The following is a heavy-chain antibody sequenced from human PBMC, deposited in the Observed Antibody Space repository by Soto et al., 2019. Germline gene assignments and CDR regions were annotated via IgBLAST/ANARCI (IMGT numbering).Heavy chain of an antibody. CDR1: GDSISSGGYY. J-gene: IGHJ4*02. D-gene: IGHD1-7*01. Sequence: PSETLSLTCTVSGDSISSGGYYWSWIRQHPGKGLEWIGYIYDNGGAYYSPSLKGRVVISLDRSENQFSLRLSSVTAADTAVYYCARVKGGTTRRAFDSWGQGXLVTVYS. V-gene: IGHV4-31*03. CDR3: ARVKGGTTRRAFDS. CDR2: IYDNGGA.